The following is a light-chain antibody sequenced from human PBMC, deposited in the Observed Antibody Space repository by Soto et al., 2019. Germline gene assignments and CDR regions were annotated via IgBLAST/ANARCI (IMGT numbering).Light chain of an antibody. CDR2: GVS. CDR3: QQRSNWPIT. J-gene: IGKJ5*01. V-gene: IGKV3D-20*02. Sequence: EIVLTQSPGTLSLSPGERATLSCRASQSVSSSYLAWYQQKPGQAPRLLIYGVSTRATGIPTRFSGSGSGTAFTLTISSLEPEDFAVYYCQQRSNWPITFGQGTRLEIK. CDR1: QSVSSSY.